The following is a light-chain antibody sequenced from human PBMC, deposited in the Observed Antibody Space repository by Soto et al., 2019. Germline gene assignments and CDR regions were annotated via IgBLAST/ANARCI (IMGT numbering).Light chain of an antibody. V-gene: IGKV3-20*01. CDR1: QSISSNY. CDR3: QQYGGSPWT. CDR2: GAS. Sequence: EIVLTQSPGTLSLSPGERATLSCRASQSISSNYLAWYQQRPGQAPRLLIYGASTRATGIPDRFSGGGSGTDFALTISRLEPEDSAVFYCQQYGGSPWTFGQGTKVEIK. J-gene: IGKJ1*01.